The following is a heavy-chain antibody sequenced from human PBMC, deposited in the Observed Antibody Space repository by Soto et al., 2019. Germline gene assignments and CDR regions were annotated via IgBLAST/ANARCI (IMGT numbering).Heavy chain of an antibody. CDR1: GGSIISDY. D-gene: IGHD2-15*01. J-gene: IGHJ4*02. CDR2: ISYSGNT. CDR3: AGLRGYAGSPIDY. Sequence: PSETLSLTCTVSGGSIISDYWSWIRQPPGKGLEWIGYISYSGNTNYNPSLKSRVTMSVDTPKNQFPLRLSSVTTADTAVYYCAGLRGYAGSPIDYWGQGTLVTVSS. V-gene: IGHV4-59*01.